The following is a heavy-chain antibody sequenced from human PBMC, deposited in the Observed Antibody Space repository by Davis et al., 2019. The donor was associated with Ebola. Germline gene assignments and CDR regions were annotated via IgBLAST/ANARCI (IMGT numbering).Heavy chain of an antibody. CDR2: ISGTSRTI. CDR1: GFTFSSFG. D-gene: IGHD3-3*01. CDR3: AREARYYDFWSGYSVFDY. V-gene: IGHV3-48*02. J-gene: IGHJ4*02. Sequence: GGSLRLSCAASGFTFSSFGMNWVRQAPGKGLEWIAYISGTSRTIYYADSVKGRFTISRDNVNNSLYLQMDSLRDEDTAVYYCAREARYYDFWSGYSVFDYWGQGILVTVSS.